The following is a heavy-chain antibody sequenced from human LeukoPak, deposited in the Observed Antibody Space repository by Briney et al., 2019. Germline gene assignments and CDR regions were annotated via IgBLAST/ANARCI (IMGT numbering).Heavy chain of an antibody. V-gene: IGHV4-31*03. CDR3: ARGSTLIRGFDY. Sequence: PSETLSLTCTVSGGSISSGDYYWNWIRQHPEKSLEWIGYIFYSGSAYYNPSLKSRVTISVDTSKNQFSLMLSSVTAADTAVYYCARGSTLIRGFDYWGQGTLVTVSS. D-gene: IGHD3-10*01. CDR1: GGSISSGDYY. CDR2: IFYSGSA. J-gene: IGHJ4*02.